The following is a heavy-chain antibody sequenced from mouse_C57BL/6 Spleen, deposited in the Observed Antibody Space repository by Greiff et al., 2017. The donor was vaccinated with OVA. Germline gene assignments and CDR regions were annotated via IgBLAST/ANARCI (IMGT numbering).Heavy chain of an antibody. D-gene: IGHD2-2*01. J-gene: IGHJ4*01. CDR1: GISITTGNYR. CDR3: ARDPGYDYAMDY. Sequence: VQLQQSGPGLVKPSQTVFLTCTVTGISITTGNYRWSWIRQVPGNKLEWKGYINYSGTITNNPSLTSRTTITTDTPKNQFFLEMNSLTADDTATYYCARDPGYDYAMDYWGQGTSVTVSS. V-gene: IGHV3-5*01. CDR2: INYSGTI.